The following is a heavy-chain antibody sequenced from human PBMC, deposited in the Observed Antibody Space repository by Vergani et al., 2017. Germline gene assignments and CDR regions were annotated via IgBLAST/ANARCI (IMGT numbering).Heavy chain of an antibody. J-gene: IGHJ5*02. CDR1: GGSISSYY. D-gene: IGHD6-13*01. V-gene: IGHV4-59*01. Sequence: QVQLQQWGAGLLKPSETLSLTCAVYGGSISSYYWSWIRQPPGKGLEWIGYIYYSGSTTYNPSLKSRVTISVDTSKNQFSLKLSSVTAADTAVYYCASLGGAAAGTGNWFDPWGQGTLVTVSS. CDR3: ASLGGAAAGTGNWFDP. CDR2: IYYSGST.